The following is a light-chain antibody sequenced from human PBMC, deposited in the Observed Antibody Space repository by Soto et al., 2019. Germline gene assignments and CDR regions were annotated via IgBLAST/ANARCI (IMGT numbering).Light chain of an antibody. Sequence: EIVLTQSPATLSLSPGERATLSCRASQSVSSYLAWYQQKPGQAPRLLIYDASNRATGIPARFSGSGSGTDFTLTISFLEPADSAVYYCQQRNSWPITFGQGTRLEIK. CDR2: DAS. CDR1: QSVSSY. V-gene: IGKV3-11*01. CDR3: QQRNSWPIT. J-gene: IGKJ5*01.